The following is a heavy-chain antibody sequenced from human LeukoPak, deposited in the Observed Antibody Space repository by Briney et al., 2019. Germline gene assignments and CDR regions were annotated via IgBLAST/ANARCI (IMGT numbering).Heavy chain of an antibody. CDR3: ARSLPTYGGYGY. D-gene: IGHD5-12*01. Sequence: SETLSLTCAVYGGSFSGYYWSWIRRPPGKGLEWIGEINHSGSTNYNPSLKSRVTISVDTSKNQFSLKLSSVTAADTAVYYCARSLPTYGGYGYWGQGTLVTVSS. J-gene: IGHJ4*02. CDR2: INHSGST. V-gene: IGHV4-34*01. CDR1: GGSFSGYY.